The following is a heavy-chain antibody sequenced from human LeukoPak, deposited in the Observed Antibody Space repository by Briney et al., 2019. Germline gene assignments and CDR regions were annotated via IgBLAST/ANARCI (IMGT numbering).Heavy chain of an antibody. CDR3: ASGFGSSSTFDY. D-gene: IGHD1-26*01. V-gene: IGHV4-59*12. J-gene: IGHJ4*02. Sequence: PSETLSLTCTVSGGSISNYYWSWIRQPPGKGLEWIGYIYYSGSTNYNPSLKSRVTISVDTSKNQFSLKLSSVTAADTAVYYCASGFGSSSTFDYWGQGTLVTVSS. CDR2: IYYSGST. CDR1: GGSISNYY.